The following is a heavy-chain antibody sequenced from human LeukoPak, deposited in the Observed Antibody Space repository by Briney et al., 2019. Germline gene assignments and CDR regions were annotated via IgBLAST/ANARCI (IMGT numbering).Heavy chain of an antibody. CDR3: AKGPTYYYDSSGYLED. V-gene: IGHV3-23*01. D-gene: IGHD3-22*01. J-gene: IGHJ4*02. Sequence: GGSLGLSCAASGFTFSTYAMSWARQTPGKGLEWVAAISGDNPGTYHANSVKGRFTISRDNSKNTLHLQMSGLRAEDTAVYYCAKGPTYYYDSSGYLEDWGRGTLVTVSS. CDR1: GFTFSTYA. CDR2: ISGDNPGT.